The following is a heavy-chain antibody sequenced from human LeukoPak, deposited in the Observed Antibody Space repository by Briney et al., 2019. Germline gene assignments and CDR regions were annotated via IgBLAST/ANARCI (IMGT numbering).Heavy chain of an antibody. D-gene: IGHD6-19*01. CDR2: ISSSSSYI. V-gene: IGHV3-21*01. CDR3: ARAAIGQWLVL. J-gene: IGHJ4*02. CDR1: GFTFSSYS. Sequence: GGSLRLSCAASGFTFSSYSMNWVRQAPGKGLEWVSSISSSSSYIYYADSVKGRFTISRDNAKNSLYQQMNSLRAEDTAVYYCARAAIGQWLVLWGQGTLVTVSS.